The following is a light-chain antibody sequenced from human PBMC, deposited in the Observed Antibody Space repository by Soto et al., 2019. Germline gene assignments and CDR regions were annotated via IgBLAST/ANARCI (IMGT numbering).Light chain of an antibody. CDR3: QQRHMWPIT. Sequence: EVMQTPSPLTLSLGPGATPTLTSRASQSFRGLLAWYQQKPGQAPRLLIYDAYNRATGIPPRFSGSGSGTDFTLTISSLEPEDSAVYYCQQRHMWPITFGQGTQLEIK. V-gene: IGKV3-11*01. CDR1: QSFRGL. CDR2: DAY. J-gene: IGKJ5*01.